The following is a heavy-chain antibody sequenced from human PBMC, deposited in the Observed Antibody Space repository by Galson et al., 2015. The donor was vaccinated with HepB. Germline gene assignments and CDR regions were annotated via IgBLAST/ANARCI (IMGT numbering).Heavy chain of an antibody. J-gene: IGHJ5*02. CDR2: ISRNGGSK. CDR3: VNGPGSAPLPNWFDP. V-gene: IGHV3-64D*06. CDR1: GFTFRSYA. Sequence: SLRLSCAASGFTFRSYAMHWVRQAPGKGLEYVSDISRNGGSKNYADSVKGRFTISRDYSKNTLYLQMSILRAEDTAVYYCVNGPGSAPLPNWFDPWGQGTLVTVSS.